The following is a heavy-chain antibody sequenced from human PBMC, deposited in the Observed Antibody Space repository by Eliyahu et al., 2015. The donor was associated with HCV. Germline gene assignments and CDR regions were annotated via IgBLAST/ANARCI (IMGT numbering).Heavy chain of an antibody. V-gene: IGHV3-23*01. CDR1: GFTFSXYX. D-gene: IGHD6-19*01. J-gene: IGHJ4*02. Sequence: EVQLLESGGGLVQPGGSLRLSCAASGFTFSXYXXXXVRQAPGKGLEWVSAXSGSGGSTXYADSVKGXFTISRDNSKNTLYLQMNSLRAEDTAVYYCAKDDLRLARWGFAVASYFDYWGQGTXVTVSS. CDR3: AKDDLRLARWGFAVASYFDY. CDR2: XSGSGGST.